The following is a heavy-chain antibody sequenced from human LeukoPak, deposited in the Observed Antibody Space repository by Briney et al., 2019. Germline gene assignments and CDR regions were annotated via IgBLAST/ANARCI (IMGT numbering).Heavy chain of an antibody. CDR3: ARHLARREVYATYYYYYGMDV. Sequence: GESLNISCKGSGYSFTSYWIGWVRQMPGKGLEWMGIIYPGDSDTRYSPSFQGQVTISADKSISTAYLQWSSLKASDTAMYYCARHLARREVYATYYYYYGMDVWGQGTTVIVSS. CDR2: IYPGDSDT. J-gene: IGHJ6*02. CDR1: GYSFTSYW. D-gene: IGHD2-8*01. V-gene: IGHV5-51*01.